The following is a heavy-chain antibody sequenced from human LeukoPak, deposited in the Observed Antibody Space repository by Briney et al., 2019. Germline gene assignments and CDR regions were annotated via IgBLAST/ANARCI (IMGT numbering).Heavy chain of an antibody. CDR2: INPHSGDT. CDR1: GYTFTDRY. Sequence: ASVKVSCKASGYTFTDRYIHWVRQAPGQGLEWMGWINPHSGDTNYAQKLQGRVTMTGDTSISTAHMELNNLKYDDTAVYYCARDQRLTMARGVKGYGVDVWGQGTTVTVSS. CDR3: ARDQRLTMARGVKGYGVDV. V-gene: IGHV1-2*02. J-gene: IGHJ6*02. D-gene: IGHD3-10*01.